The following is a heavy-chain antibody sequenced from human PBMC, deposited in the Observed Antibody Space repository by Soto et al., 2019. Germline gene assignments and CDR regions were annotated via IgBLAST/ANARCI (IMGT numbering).Heavy chain of an antibody. CDR1: GFTFTTSA. V-gene: IGHV1-58*02. D-gene: IGHD2-8*01. CDR2: IVVGNSNI. Sequence: GASVKVSCKASGFTFTTSAIQWVRQARGQRLEWIGWIVVGNSNIHYAQHLHERDTMTIDMSTGPVYMELSSLRSEYTAIYYFAATIIPVGVSGYYGLEVWGQGTTVTVS. CDR3: AATIIPVGVSGYYGLEV. J-gene: IGHJ6*02.